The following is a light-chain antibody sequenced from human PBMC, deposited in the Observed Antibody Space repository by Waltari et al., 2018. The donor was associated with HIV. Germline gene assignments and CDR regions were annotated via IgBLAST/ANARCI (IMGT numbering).Light chain of an antibody. CDR3: QQYGSSPLA. CDR2: GAT. Sequence: EDVLTQSPGTLPLSPGESATLSCRAGQSVSSNYLAWYQQKPGLAPRLLVYGATIRATDIPDRFSGNGSGTDFTLTISRLEPEDFAVYYCQQYGSSPLAFGGGTKVEIK. CDR1: QSVSSNY. J-gene: IGKJ4*01. V-gene: IGKV3-20*01.